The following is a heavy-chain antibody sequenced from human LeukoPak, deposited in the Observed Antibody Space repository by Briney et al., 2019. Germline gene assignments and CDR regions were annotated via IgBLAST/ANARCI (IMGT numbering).Heavy chain of an antibody. D-gene: IGHD3/OR15-3a*01. J-gene: IGHJ4*02. CDR2: ISSSGSTI. Sequence: PGGSLRLSCAASGFTFSDYYMSWIRQAPGKGLEWVSYISSSGSTIYYADSVKGRFTISRDNAKNSLYLQMNSLRAEDTAVYYWTRDLDQQAYCDSWGQGTLVAVSS. CDR3: TRDLDQQAYCDS. CDR1: GFTFSDYY. V-gene: IGHV3-11*04.